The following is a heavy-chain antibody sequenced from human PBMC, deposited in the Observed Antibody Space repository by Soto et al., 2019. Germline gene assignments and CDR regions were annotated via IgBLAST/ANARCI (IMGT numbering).Heavy chain of an antibody. Sequence: ASVKVSCKASGYTFTSYAMHWVRQAPGQRLEWMGWINAGNGNTKYSQKFQGRVTITRGTSASTAYMELSSLRSEDTAVYYCASPLTTVNYYYGMDVWGQGTTVTVS. J-gene: IGHJ6*02. CDR3: ASPLTTVNYYYGMDV. CDR1: GYTFTSYA. CDR2: INAGNGNT. V-gene: IGHV1-3*01. D-gene: IGHD4-4*01.